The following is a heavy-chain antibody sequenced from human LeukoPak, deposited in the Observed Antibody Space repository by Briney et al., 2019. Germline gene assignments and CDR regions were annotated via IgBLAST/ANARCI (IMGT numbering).Heavy chain of an antibody. V-gene: IGHV3-7*01. CDR2: IKQDGSEK. CDR3: ARDIVDSSSWYYFDY. CDR1: GFTFSSYW. D-gene: IGHD6-13*01. Sequence: PGGSLRLSCAASGFTFSSYWMSWVRQAPGKGLEWVANIKQDGSEKYYVDSVKGRFTISRDNAKNSLYLQMNSLRAEDTAVYYCARDIVDSSSWYYFDYWGQGTPVTVSS. J-gene: IGHJ4*02.